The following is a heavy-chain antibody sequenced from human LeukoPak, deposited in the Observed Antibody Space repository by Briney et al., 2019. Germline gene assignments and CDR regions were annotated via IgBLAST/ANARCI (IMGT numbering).Heavy chain of an antibody. CDR1: GYTFTNYA. D-gene: IGHD6-19*01. CDR2: INTNTGNP. CDR3: ATDLKLRSYSSGWLE. Sequence: ASVKVSCKASGYTFTNYAMNWVRQAPGQGLEWMGWINTNTGNPTYAQGFTGRFFFSLDTSVSTAYLQISSLKAEDTAVYYCATDLKLRSYSSGWLEWGQGTLVTVSS. V-gene: IGHV7-4-1*02. J-gene: IGHJ4*02.